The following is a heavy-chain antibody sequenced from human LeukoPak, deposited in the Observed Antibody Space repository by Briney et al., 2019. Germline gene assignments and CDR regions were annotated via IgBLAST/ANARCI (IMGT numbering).Heavy chain of an antibody. D-gene: IGHD4-17*01. CDR2: FYREDGET. J-gene: IGHJ4*02. CDR3: ATLDGYGDYVGY. V-gene: IGHV1-24*01. Sequence: ASVKVSCKVSVDTLTELSMFWVRQAPGKGLEWMGGFYREDGETTYAQKFQGRVTMTEDTSTDTAYMELSSLRYEDTAVYYCATLDGYGDYVGYWGQGTVVTVSS. CDR1: VDTLTELS.